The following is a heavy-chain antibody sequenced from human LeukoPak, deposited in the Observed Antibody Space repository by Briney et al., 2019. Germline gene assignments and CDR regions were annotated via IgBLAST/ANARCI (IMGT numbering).Heavy chain of an antibody. D-gene: IGHD3-10*01. CDR3: AKDFGPSLSYYFDY. CDR1: GYLLSLYD. J-gene: IGHJ4*02. CDR2: ISGSGGST. V-gene: IGHV3-23*01. Sequence: GGPVRLPCAAWGYLLSLYDMSCVRHAREKGEEGVSAISGSGGSTYYEDSVKRWFTTSSDNSKNTLYLKMNSMRDEDTAVYYSAKDFGPSLSYYFDYWGQGTLVTVSS.